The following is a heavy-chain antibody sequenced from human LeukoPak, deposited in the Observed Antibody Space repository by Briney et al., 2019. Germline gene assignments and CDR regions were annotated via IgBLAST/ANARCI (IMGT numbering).Heavy chain of an antibody. Sequence: ASVKVSCKASGYTFTSYDINWVRQAPGQGLEWMGWMNPNSANTGYAQKFQGRVTMTRNTSISTAYMELSSLRSEDTAVYYCARLYSYGLEDYRGQGTLVTVSS. D-gene: IGHD5-18*01. CDR2: MNPNSANT. CDR3: ARLYSYGLEDY. J-gene: IGHJ4*02. V-gene: IGHV1-8*01. CDR1: GYTFTSYD.